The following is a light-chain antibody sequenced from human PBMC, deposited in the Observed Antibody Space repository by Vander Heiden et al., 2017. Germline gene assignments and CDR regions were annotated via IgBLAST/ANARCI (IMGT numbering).Light chain of an antibody. CDR2: DAS. J-gene: IGKJ4*01. V-gene: IGKV1-39*01. CDR1: QSISSY. Sequence: DIQMTHCPSSLSASVGDRVTITCRASQSISSYLAWYQQKPGKAPKLLIYDASSLESGVTSRFSGSGSGTDFTLTISSLQPEDFATYYCQQYDSNPPFTFGGGTKVEIK. CDR3: QQYDSNPPFT.